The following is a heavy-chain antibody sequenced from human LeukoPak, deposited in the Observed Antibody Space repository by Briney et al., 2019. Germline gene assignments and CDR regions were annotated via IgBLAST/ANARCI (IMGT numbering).Heavy chain of an antibody. D-gene: IGHD3-22*01. CDR3: AKDFSDSSGYYYYYYYMDV. J-gene: IGHJ6*03. CDR1: GFSFSTYE. CDR2: ISASGQTI. V-gene: IGHV3-48*01. Sequence: GGSLRLSCAASGFSFSTYEFHWVRHAPGKGLEWVSYISASGQTIYYADSVKGRFTISRDNSKNTLYLQMNSLRAEDTAVYYCAKDFSDSSGYYYYYYYMDVWGKGTTVTISS.